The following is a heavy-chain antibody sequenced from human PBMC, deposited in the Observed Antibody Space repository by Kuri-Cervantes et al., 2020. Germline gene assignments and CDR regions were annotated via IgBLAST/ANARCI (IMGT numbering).Heavy chain of an antibody. J-gene: IGHJ3*02. CDR2: IKSKTDGGTT. CDR1: GFTFSSYS. V-gene: IGHV3-15*01. CDR3: TVSLGVAYYDFWSGYVI. Sequence: GESLKISCAASGFTFSSYSMSWVRQAPGKGLEWVGRIKSKTDGGTTDYAAPVKGRFTISRDDSKNTLYLQMNSLKTEDTAVYYCTVSLGVAYYDFWSGYVIWGQGTMVTVSS. D-gene: IGHD3-3*01.